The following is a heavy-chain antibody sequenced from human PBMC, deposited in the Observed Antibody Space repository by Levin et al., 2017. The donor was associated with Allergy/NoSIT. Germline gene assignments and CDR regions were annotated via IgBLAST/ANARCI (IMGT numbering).Heavy chain of an antibody. Sequence: PGGSLRLSCAASGFTFSDHYMDWVRQAPGKGLEWVGRSRNKANSYTTEYAASVKGRFTISRDDSKNSLYLQMNNLESEDTAVYFCARSSGITIFLDYWGQGTLVTVSS. J-gene: IGHJ4*02. V-gene: IGHV3-72*01. CDR3: ARSSGITIFLDY. CDR2: SRNKANSYTT. CDR1: GFTFSDHY. D-gene: IGHD3-3*01.